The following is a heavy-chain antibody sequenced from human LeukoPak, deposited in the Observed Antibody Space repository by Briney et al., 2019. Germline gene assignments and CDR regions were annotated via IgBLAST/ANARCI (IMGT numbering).Heavy chain of an antibody. CDR3: AREIGSTPGGYAFDI. Sequence: GGSLRLSCAASGFTFSSYSMNWVRQAPGKGLEWVSSISSSSSYIYYADSVKGRFTTSRDNAKNSLYLQMNSLRAEDTAVYYCAREIGSTPGGYAFDIWGQGTMVTVSS. D-gene: IGHD2-2*01. V-gene: IGHV3-21*01. J-gene: IGHJ3*02. CDR1: GFTFSSYS. CDR2: ISSSSSYI.